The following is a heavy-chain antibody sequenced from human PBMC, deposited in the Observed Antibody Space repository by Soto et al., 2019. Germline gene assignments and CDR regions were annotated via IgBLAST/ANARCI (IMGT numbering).Heavy chain of an antibody. CDR1: GFTFSSYA. CDR3: AKDPDRYSRGWYDY. D-gene: IGHD6-19*01. Sequence: GGSLRLSCAASGFTFSSYAMSWFRQAPGKGLEWVSAISGSGGRTNYADSVKGRFTISRDNSKNTLNLQMNSLRAEDTAVYYWAKDPDRYSRGWYDYWGKGNLVTVDS. CDR2: ISGSGGRT. V-gene: IGHV3-23*01. J-gene: IGHJ4*02.